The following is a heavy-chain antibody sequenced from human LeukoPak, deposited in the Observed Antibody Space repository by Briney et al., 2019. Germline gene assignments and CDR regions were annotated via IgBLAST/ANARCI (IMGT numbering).Heavy chain of an antibody. CDR1: GGSISSGSYY. D-gene: IGHD3-10*01. V-gene: IGHV3-53*01. Sequence: ETLSLTCTVSGGSISSGSYYWSWVRQAPGKGLEWVSVIYSGGSTYYVDSVKGRVTISRDNSKNTLYLQMNSLRAEDTAVYFCARDVTMVRGAQDYYGMDVWGQGTTVTVSS. CDR2: IYSGGST. CDR3: ARDVTMVRGAQDYYGMDV. J-gene: IGHJ6*02.